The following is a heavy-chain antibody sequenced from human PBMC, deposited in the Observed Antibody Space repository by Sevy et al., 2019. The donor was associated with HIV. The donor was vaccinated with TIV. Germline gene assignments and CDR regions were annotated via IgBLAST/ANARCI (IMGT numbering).Heavy chain of an antibody. J-gene: IGHJ5*02. V-gene: IGHV4-38-2*02. D-gene: IGHD2-15*01. CDR2: IYHGGST. CDR3: AREYCSGGSCYSGWFDP. Sequence: SETLSLTCAVSGYSISSGYYWGWIRQPAGKGLEWIGSIYHGGSTYYNPSLKSRVTISVDTSKNQFSLKLSSVTAADTAVYYCAREYCSGGSCYSGWFDPWGQGTLVTVSS. CDR1: GYSISSGYY.